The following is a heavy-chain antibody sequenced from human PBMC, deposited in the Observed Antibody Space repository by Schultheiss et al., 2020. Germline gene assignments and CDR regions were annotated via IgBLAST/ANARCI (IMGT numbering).Heavy chain of an antibody. D-gene: IGHD5-12*01. Sequence: GGSLRLSCAASGFTFSNAWMSWVRQAPGKGLEWVGRIKSKTDGGTTDYAAPVKGRFTISRDDSKNTLYLQMNSLRAEDTTVYYCAKDLWITPVRYFMDVWGEGTTVTVSS. V-gene: IGHV3-15*01. CDR2: IKSKTDGGTT. J-gene: IGHJ6*03. CDR3: AKDLWITPVRYFMDV. CDR1: GFTFSNAW.